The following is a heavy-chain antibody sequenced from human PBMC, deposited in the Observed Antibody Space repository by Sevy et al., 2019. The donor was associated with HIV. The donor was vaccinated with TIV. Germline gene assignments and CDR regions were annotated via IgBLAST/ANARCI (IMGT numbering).Heavy chain of an antibody. Sequence: GGSLRLSCAASGFTFSDHYMEWVRQALGKGLEWVGRIRNKADSYTTEYAASVKGRFTVSRDDSKNSLYLLMNSLKTEDTAVYYCATHAGIAAVGRVFDYWGQGTLVTVSS. D-gene: IGHD6-13*01. CDR1: GFTFSDHY. CDR3: ATHAGIAAVGRVFDY. J-gene: IGHJ4*02. V-gene: IGHV3-72*01. CDR2: IRNKADSYTT.